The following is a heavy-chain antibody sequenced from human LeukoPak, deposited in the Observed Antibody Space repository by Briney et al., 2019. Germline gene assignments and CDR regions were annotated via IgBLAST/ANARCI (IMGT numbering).Heavy chain of an antibody. CDR2: IYYSGST. CDR1: GSSISSGDYY. D-gene: IGHD2-21*02. Sequence: SETLSLTCTVSGSSISSGDYYWSWIRQPPGMGLEWIGYIYYSGSTYYNPSLKSRVTISVDTSKNQFSLKLSSVTAADTAVYYCARAGGDLDYWGQGTLVTVSS. J-gene: IGHJ4*02. CDR3: ARAGGDLDY. V-gene: IGHV4-30-4*08.